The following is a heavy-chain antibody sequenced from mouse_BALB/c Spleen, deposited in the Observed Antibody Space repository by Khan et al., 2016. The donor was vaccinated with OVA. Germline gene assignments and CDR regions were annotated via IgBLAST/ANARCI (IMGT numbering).Heavy chain of an antibody. CDR1: GYTFTDFY. Sequence: QVQLQQSGTDLARPGASVKVSCKASGYTFTDFYITWVKQRTGQGLEWFGEIYPGSGNTYYNEHFKGKASLTAGKSSNTAYMQLRSLTSEDAAVYFCARWDTTSLDYWGQGTTLTVSS. J-gene: IGHJ2*01. CDR3: ARWDTTSLDY. CDR2: IYPGSGNT. V-gene: IGHV1-77*01. D-gene: IGHD1-1*01.